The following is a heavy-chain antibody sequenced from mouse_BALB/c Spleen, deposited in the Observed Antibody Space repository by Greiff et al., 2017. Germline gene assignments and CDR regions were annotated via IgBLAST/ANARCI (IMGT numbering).Heavy chain of an antibody. CDR3: ARPYDGYYWFAY. D-gene: IGHD2-3*01. Sequence: EVQLVESGGGLVQPGGSRKLSCAASGFTFSSFGMHWVRQAPEKGLEWVAYISSGSSTIYYADTVKGRFTISRDNPKNTLFLQMTSLRSEDTAMYYCARPYDGYYWFAYWGQGTLVTVSA. CDR1: GFTFSSFG. V-gene: IGHV5-17*02. J-gene: IGHJ3*01. CDR2: ISSGSSTI.